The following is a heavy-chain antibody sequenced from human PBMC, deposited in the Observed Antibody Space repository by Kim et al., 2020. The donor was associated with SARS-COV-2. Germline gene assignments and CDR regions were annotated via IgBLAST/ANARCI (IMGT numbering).Heavy chain of an antibody. CDR3: ARKRADSSCFIDS. Sequence: SETLSLTCTVSGADFDDYYWSWIRQPPGKGLEWIGYIHYNGMNNASPALQSRTTLSLDSSRSQFSLTLNFVTAADSADYYCARKRADSSCFIDSWGQGTLVTVSS. J-gene: IGHJ4*02. D-gene: IGHD3-22*01. CDR2: IHYNGMN. CDR1: GADFDDYY. V-gene: IGHV4-59*12.